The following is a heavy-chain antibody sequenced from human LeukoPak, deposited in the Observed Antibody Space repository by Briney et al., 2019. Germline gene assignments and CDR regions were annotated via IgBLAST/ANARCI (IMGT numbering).Heavy chain of an antibody. V-gene: IGHV3-21*01. CDR1: GFTFSSYS. D-gene: IGHD2-15*01. CDR3: ARSLLGYCSGGSCYIDYYGMDV. Sequence: GGSLRLSCAASGFTFSSYSMYWVRQAPGKGLEWVSSISSSSTYIYYADSLKGRFTISRDNAKNSLYLQMNSLRAEDTAVYYCARSLLGYCSGGSCYIDYYGMDVWGQGTTVTVSS. J-gene: IGHJ6*02. CDR2: ISSSSTYI.